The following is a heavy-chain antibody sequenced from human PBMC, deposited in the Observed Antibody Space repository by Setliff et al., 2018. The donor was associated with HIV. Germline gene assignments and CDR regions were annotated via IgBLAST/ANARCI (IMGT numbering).Heavy chain of an antibody. J-gene: IGHJ5*02. Sequence: PSETLSLTCAVSGGSVSSPSYYWGWIRQPPGKGLEWIGSVYSSGITFKNPSLKSRVSISVDRSGNQFSLRLTSVTAADTAVYYCATCRHRPSNWFDPWGQGTVVTVS. CDR2: VYSSGIT. CDR3: ATCRHRPSNWFDP. CDR1: GGSVSSPSYY. V-gene: IGHV4-39*07.